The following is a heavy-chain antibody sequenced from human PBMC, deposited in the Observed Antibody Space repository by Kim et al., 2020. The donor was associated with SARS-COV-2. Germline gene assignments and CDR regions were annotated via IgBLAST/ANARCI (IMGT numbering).Heavy chain of an antibody. CDR1: GYSFTSYW. CDR3: ARWIGTEDGYNSFDY. V-gene: IGHV5-51*01. J-gene: IGHJ4*02. CDR2: IYPGDSDT. D-gene: IGHD5-12*01. Sequence: GESLKISCKGSGYSFTSYWIGWVRQMPGKGLEWMGIIYPGDSDTRYSPSFQGQVTISADKSISTAYLQWSSLKASDTAMYYCARWIGTEDGYNSFDYWGQGTLVTVSS.